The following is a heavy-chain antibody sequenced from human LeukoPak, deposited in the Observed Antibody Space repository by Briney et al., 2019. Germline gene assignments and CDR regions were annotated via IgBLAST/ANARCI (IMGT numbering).Heavy chain of an antibody. CDR1: GGSISSYY. D-gene: IGHD4-17*01. J-gene: IGHJ4*02. CDR2: IYTSGSI. Sequence: SETLSLACTVPGGSISSYYCIWIRQPAGKGLEWIGRIYTSGSINYNPSLKSRVTMSVDTSKNHFSLKLSSVTAADTAVYYCARDGDYHYFDYWGQGTLVTVSS. V-gene: IGHV4-4*07. CDR3: ARDGDYHYFDY.